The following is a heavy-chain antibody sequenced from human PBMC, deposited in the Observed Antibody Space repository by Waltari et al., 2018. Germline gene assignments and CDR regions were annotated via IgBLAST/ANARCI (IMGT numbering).Heavy chain of an antibody. D-gene: IGHD5-12*01. J-gene: IGHJ5*02. CDR2: CYPGGCVT. CDR1: GYSFTTHW. Sequence: EVQLVQSGAEVKKPGESLKISCKGSGYSFTTHWIGWVRQMPGKGMGWRVICYPGGCVTGVSTSLQAQVTIAPEESMRDAYMEWSSLKASDAASYYCARHRGRDGYKSRARWFDPWGQGTMVTVSS. CDR3: ARHRGRDGYKSRARWFDP. V-gene: IGHV5-51*01.